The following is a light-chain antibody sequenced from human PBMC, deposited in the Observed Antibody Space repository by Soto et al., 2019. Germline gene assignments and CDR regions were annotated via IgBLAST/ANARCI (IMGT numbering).Light chain of an antibody. CDR3: QQSYSTKWT. J-gene: IGKJ1*01. V-gene: IGKV1-39*01. CDR2: AAS. CDR1: QSVSAS. Sequence: DIQMTQSPSSLSASVGDRATISCRASQSVSASLNWYHQKPVKARKLLIYAASSLQSGVPSRFSGSGSGTDFTLTISSLQPEDFATYYCQQSYSTKWTFGQGTKVDIK.